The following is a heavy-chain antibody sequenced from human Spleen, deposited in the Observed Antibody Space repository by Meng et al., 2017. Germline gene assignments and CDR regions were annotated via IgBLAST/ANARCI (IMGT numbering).Heavy chain of an antibody. D-gene: IGHD2-15*01. CDR2: INSDGTRI. J-gene: IGHJ3*02. CDR3: GRSGRAGDSVDI. Sequence: GGSLRLSCAASGFTFSSYWMHWVRQAPGKGLVWVSRINSDGTRITYADSVKGRFTISRDNAESTLYLQVNSLRVEDTALYFCGRSGRAGDSVDIWGQGTMVTISS. V-gene: IGHV3-74*01. CDR1: GFTFSSYW.